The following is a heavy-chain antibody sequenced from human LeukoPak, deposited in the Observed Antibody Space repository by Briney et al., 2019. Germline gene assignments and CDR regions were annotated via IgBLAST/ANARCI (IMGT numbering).Heavy chain of an antibody. V-gene: IGHV3-23*01. J-gene: IGHJ3*02. Sequence: GGSLRLSCAASGFPFSSYGMSWVRQAPGKGLEWVSAITGSGGSTYYADSVKGRFAISRDSFKNTLYLQMNSLRAEDTALYYCAKGFNVDTAMVTVAFDIWGQGTMVTVSS. CDR2: ITGSGGST. D-gene: IGHD5-18*01. CDR3: AKGFNVDTAMVTVAFDI. CDR1: GFPFSSYG.